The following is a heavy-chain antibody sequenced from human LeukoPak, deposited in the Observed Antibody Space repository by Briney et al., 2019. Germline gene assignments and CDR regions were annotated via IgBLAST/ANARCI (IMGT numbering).Heavy chain of an antibody. Sequence: ASVKVSCKASGYTFTGYYMHWVRQAPGQGLEWMGWINPNSGGTNYAQKFRGRVTMTRDTSISTAYMELSRLRSDDTAVYYCARDRSSSYPRYFQHWGQGTLVTVSS. CDR1: GYTFTGYY. CDR3: ARDRSSSYPRYFQH. D-gene: IGHD6-13*01. J-gene: IGHJ1*01. V-gene: IGHV1-2*02. CDR2: INPNSGGT.